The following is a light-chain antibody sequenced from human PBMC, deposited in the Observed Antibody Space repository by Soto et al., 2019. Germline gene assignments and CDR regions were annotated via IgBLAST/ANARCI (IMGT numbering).Light chain of an antibody. CDR1: NSNIGGNY. Sequence: QSVLTQPPSASGTPGQGVTISCSGSNSNIGGNYVYWYQQLPGTAPKLLIYNNSQRPSGVPDRFSGSKSGTSASLAISGLRSEDEADYYCAAWDDSLSGWVFGGGTKLTVL. J-gene: IGLJ3*02. V-gene: IGLV1-47*02. CDR2: NNS. CDR3: AAWDDSLSGWV.